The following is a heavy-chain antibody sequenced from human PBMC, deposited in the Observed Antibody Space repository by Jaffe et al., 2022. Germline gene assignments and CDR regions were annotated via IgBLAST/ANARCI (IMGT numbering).Heavy chain of an antibody. Sequence: QVQLQESGPGLVKPSETLSLTCAVSGYSISSGYYWGWIRQPPGKGLEWIGSIYHSGSTYYNPSLKSRVTISVDTSKNQFSLKLSSVTAADTAVYYCARIFSDVLRYFDWSFDYWGQGTLVTVSS. CDR3: ARIFSDVLRYFDWSFDY. CDR2: IYHSGST. D-gene: IGHD3-9*01. V-gene: IGHV4-38-2*01. J-gene: IGHJ4*02. CDR1: GYSISSGYY.